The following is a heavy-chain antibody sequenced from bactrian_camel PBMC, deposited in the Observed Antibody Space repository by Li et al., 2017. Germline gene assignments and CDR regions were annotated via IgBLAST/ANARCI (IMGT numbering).Heavy chain of an antibody. CDR1: RHPSSHWC. D-gene: IGHD3*01. V-gene: IGHV3S53*01. CDR2: IGSDGST. J-gene: IGHJ4*01. Sequence: QVQLVESGGGSVQSGGSLRLSCEASRHPSSHWCKAWFRQAPAKKRERVATIGSDGSTTYAESVKGRFTLSQDRTTMYLQMNRLKPEDTAVYYCAIPLKNDCYSGSGQGTQVTVS.